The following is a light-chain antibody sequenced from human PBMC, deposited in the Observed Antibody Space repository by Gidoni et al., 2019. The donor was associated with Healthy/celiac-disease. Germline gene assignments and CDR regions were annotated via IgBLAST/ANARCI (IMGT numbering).Light chain of an antibody. J-gene: IGKJ2*01. Sequence: EIVLTQSPGTLSLSPVERATLSCRASQSVSSSYLAWYQQKPGQAPRLLIYGTSSRATGFPDRFSGSGSGTDFTLTISRLEPEDFAVYYCQQYGSSPYTFGQGTKLEIK. CDR1: QSVSSSY. CDR3: QQYGSSPYT. V-gene: IGKV3-20*01. CDR2: GTS.